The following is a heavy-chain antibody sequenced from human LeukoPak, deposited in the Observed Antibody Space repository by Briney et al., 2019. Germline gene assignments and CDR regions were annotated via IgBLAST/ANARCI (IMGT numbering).Heavy chain of an antibody. V-gene: IGHV1-18*01. CDR2: ITTYSGIT. CDR3: ATPLIGQGVSLGY. D-gene: IGHD3-16*01. CDR1: GYTFTTYG. J-gene: IGHJ4*02. Sequence: GGSVKVSCKASGYTFTTYGISWVRQAPGQGLEWMGWITTYSGITYYAQKLQGRVTMTTDTSTSTAYMELRSLRSDDTAVYYCATPLIGQGVSLGYWGQGTLVTVSS.